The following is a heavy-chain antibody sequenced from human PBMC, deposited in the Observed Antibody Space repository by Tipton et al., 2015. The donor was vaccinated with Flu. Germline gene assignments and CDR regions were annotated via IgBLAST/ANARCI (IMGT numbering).Heavy chain of an antibody. Sequence: SLRLSCAASGFTFSDYYMSWIRQAPGKGLEWVSYISSSSSYTNYADSVKGRFTISRDNAKNSLYLQMNSLRAEDTAVYYCARKVGSSSYYFDYWGQGTLVTVSS. V-gene: IGHV3-11*06. CDR2: ISSSSSYT. D-gene: IGHD6-6*01. CDR3: ARKVGSSSYYFDY. J-gene: IGHJ4*02. CDR1: GFTFSDYY.